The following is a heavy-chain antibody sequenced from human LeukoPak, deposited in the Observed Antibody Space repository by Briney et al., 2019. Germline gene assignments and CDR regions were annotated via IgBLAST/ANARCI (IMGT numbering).Heavy chain of an antibody. V-gene: IGHV4-39*07. D-gene: IGHD1-26*01. CDR3: ARLRRVGDTPFDY. CDR2: IYHSGST. CDR1: GVSISGSNSY. Sequence: PSETLSLTCTVSGVSISGSNSYWGWIRQPPGKGLEWIGSIYHSGSTYYNPSLKSRVTISVDTSKNQFSLKLSSVTAADTAVYYCARLRRVGDTPFDYWGQGTLVTVSS. J-gene: IGHJ4*02.